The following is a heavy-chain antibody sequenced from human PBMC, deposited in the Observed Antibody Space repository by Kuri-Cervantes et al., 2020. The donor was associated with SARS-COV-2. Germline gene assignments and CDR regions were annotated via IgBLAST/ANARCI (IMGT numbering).Heavy chain of an antibody. Sequence: GGSLRLSCAASGFTFSSYAMTWVRQAPGKGLEWVSGLGGSGDVTYYAASVKGRFTISRDNSNNTLYLQMNSLRGEDTAVYYCAKLFGVVVAGTLDYWGQGTLVTVSS. V-gene: IGHV3-23*01. D-gene: IGHD2-15*01. CDR3: AKLFGVVVAGTLDY. J-gene: IGHJ4*02. CDR2: LGGSGDVT. CDR1: GFTFSSYA.